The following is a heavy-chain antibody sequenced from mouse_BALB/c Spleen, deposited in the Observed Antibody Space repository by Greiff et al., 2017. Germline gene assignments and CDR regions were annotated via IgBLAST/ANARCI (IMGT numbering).Heavy chain of an antibody. V-gene: IGHV1S22*01. D-gene: IGHD2-4*01. CDR2: IYPGSGST. CDR1: GYTFTSYW. J-gene: IGHJ3*01. CDR3: WIYYDYASFAY. Sequence: LQQPGSELVRPGASVKLSCKASGYTFTSYWMHWVKQRHGQGLEWIGNIYPGSGSTNYDEKFKSKGTLTVDTSSSTAYMHLSSLTSEDSAVYYCWIYYDYASFAYWGQGTLVTVSA.